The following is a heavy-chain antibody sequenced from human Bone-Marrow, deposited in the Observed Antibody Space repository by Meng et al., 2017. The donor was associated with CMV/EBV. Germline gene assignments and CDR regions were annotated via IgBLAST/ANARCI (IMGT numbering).Heavy chain of an antibody. D-gene: IGHD3-10*01. CDR3: ARNLRSTLFRGVDR. V-gene: IGHV3-21*01. Sequence: GESLKISCAASGFTFSDYTMQWVRQAPGKGLEWVSSISSSSTYIFYAESVKGRFTISRDNAKESLYLQMNSKRAEDTAMYYCARNLRSTLFRGVDRWGQGTLVTVAS. J-gene: IGHJ4*02. CDR1: GFTFSDYT. CDR2: ISSSSTYI.